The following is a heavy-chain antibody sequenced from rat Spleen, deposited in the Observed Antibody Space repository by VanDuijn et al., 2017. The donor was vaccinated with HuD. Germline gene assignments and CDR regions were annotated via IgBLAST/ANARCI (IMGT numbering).Heavy chain of an antibody. V-gene: IGHV5-25*01. CDR1: GFTFSAYY. CDR2: ISAGGGNT. D-gene: IGHD1-11*01. Sequence: EVQLVESGGGLVRPGRPMKLSCAASGFTFSAYYMAWVRQSPTRGLVWVASISAGGGNTYYRDSVKGRFTISRDNAKSTLYLQMDSLRSEDTATYYCARLEGARVMDAWGQGASVTVSS. CDR3: ARLEGARVMDA. J-gene: IGHJ4*01.